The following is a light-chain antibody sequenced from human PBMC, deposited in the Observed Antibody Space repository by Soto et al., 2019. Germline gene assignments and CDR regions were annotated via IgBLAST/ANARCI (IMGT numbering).Light chain of an antibody. J-gene: IGLJ2*01. Sequence: QSVLTQPPSASGSPGQWVTISCSGSSSNIGSNYVYWYQQLPGTAPKLLIYRNNQRPSGVPDRVSGSKSGTSASLAISGLRSEDEADYYCAAWDDTLSGRNVVFGGGTKLTVL. V-gene: IGLV1-47*01. CDR2: RNN. CDR1: SSNIGSNY. CDR3: AAWDDTLSGRNVV.